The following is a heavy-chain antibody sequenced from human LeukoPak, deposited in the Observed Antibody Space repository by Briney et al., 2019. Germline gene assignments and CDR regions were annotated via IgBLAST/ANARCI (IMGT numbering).Heavy chain of an antibody. CDR3: ARETRGYSYSY. CDR1: DDSMSSYY. J-gene: IGHJ4*02. CDR2: VYYSGGT. D-gene: IGHD5-18*01. Sequence: SETLSLTCTVSDDSMSSYYWNWIRQPPGKGLEWIGYVYYSGGTNYNPSLKSRVTISVDTSKNQFSLKLSSVTAADTAVYYCARETRGYSYSYWGQGTLVTVSS. V-gene: IGHV4-59*12.